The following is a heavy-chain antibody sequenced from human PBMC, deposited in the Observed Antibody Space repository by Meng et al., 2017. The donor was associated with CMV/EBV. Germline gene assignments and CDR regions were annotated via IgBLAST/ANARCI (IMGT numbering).Heavy chain of an antibody. V-gene: IGHV4-39*07. CDR1: GGSISSRSYY. CDR3: ARDRWLLNNWFDP. J-gene: IGHJ5*02. Sequence: GSLRLTCTVSGGSISSRSYYWGWIRQPPGKGLEWIGSIYYSGSTYYNPSLKSRVTISVDTSKNQFSLKLSSVTAADTAVYYCARDRWLLNNWFDPWGQGTLVTVSS. D-gene: IGHD2-15*01. CDR2: IYYSGST.